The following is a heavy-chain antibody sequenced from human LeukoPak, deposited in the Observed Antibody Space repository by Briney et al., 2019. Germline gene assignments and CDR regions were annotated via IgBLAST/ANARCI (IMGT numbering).Heavy chain of an antibody. CDR3: AKERGNNGGNTNGYFDY. D-gene: IGHD4-23*01. Sequence: PGGSLRLSCAASGFTFTSYAMSWVHRAPGKGLEWVSVISGSGGITYSADSVKGRFSISRDNSKNTLYLQMNNLRAEDTAAYYCAKERGNNGGNTNGYFDYWGQGTLVTVSS. CDR2: ISGSGGIT. V-gene: IGHV3-23*01. CDR1: GFTFTSYA. J-gene: IGHJ4*02.